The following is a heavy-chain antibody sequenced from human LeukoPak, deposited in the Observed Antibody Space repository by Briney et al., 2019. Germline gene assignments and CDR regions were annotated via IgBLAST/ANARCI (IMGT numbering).Heavy chain of an antibody. V-gene: IGHV3-48*03. CDR3: AFSSGWAFDN. J-gene: IGHJ4*02. D-gene: IGHD6-19*01. CDR2: ISSSGSTI. CDR1: GFTFSRYE. Sequence: PGGSLRLSCGASGFTFSRYEMNWVRQAPGKGLEWVSYISSSGSTIFYGDSVKGRFTISRDNSKYSLYLQMNSLRAEDTAVYYCAFSSGWAFDNWGQGTLVTVSS.